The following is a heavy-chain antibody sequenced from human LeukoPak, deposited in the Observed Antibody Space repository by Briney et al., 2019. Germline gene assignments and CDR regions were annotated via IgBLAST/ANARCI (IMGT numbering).Heavy chain of an antibody. CDR2: IYYSGST. Sequence: SETLSLTCTVSGGSISSSSYYWGWIRQPPGKGLEWIGSIYYSGSTYYNPSLKGRVTISVATSKNQFSLKLSSVTAADTAVYYCARRGTPWGRRRAFDVWGQGTMVTVSS. CDR3: ARRGTPWGRRRAFDV. D-gene: IGHD3-16*01. J-gene: IGHJ3*01. V-gene: IGHV4-39*01. CDR1: GGSISSSSYY.